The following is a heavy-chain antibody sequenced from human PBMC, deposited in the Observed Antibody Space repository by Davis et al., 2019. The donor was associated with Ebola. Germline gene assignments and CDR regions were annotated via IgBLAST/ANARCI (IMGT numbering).Heavy chain of an antibody. Sequence: GGSLRLSCAASGFTFSSYAMSWVRQAPGKGLEWVSAISGSGGSTYYADSVKGRFTISRDNSKNTLYLQMNSLRAEDTAVYYCARGRRGVGAGPFDYWGQGTLVTVSS. CDR3: ARGRRGVGAGPFDY. CDR2: ISGSGGST. V-gene: IGHV3-23*01. CDR1: GFTFSSYA. D-gene: IGHD6-19*01. J-gene: IGHJ4*02.